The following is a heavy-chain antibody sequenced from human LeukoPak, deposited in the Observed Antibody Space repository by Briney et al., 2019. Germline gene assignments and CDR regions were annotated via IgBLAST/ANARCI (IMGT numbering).Heavy chain of an antibody. D-gene: IGHD3-9*01. CDR1: GGSISSYY. CDR3: ARSSLYDILTGSQLYYYYYMDV. Sequence: SETLSLTCTVSGGSISSYYWSWIRQPAGKGLEWIGRNYTSGSTNYNPSLKSRVTMSVDTSKNQFSLKLSSVTAADTAVYYCARSSLYDILTGSQLYYYYYMDVWGQGTTVTVSS. J-gene: IGHJ6*03. CDR2: NYTSGST. V-gene: IGHV4-4*07.